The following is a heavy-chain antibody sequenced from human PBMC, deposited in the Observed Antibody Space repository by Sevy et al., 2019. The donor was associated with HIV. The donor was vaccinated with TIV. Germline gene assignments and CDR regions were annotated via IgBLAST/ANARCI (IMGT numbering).Heavy chain of an antibody. CDR3: ATCSSGDSYYYGRDV. J-gene: IGHJ6*02. D-gene: IGHD4-17*01. CDR2: VYSGGRT. V-gene: IGHV3-53*01. CDR1: GFSVSTNY. Sequence: GGSLRLSCAASGFSVSTNYMTWVRQAPGKGLEWVSVVYSGGRTEYADSVKGRFTIFRDISKNALFLELSSLTAEDTAVYYCATCSSGDSYYYGRDVWGQGTTVTVSS.